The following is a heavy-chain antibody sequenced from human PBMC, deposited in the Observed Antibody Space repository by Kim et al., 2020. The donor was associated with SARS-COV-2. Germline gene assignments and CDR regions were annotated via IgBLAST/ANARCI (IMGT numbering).Heavy chain of an antibody. Sequence: YYADSVKGRFTISRDNSKNTLYLQMNSLRAEDTAVYYCARDGRGIVVPNYWGQGTLVTVSS. D-gene: IGHD3-22*01. V-gene: IGHV3-30*01. J-gene: IGHJ4*02. CDR3: ARDGRGIVVPNY.